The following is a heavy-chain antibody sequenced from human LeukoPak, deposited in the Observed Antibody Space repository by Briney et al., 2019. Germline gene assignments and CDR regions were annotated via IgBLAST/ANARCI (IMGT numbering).Heavy chain of an antibody. CDR3: ARESSSWYPEYYFDY. CDR2: ISTGSSTT. CDR1: EFAFSTYN. J-gene: IGHJ4*02. Sequence: GGSLRLSCAASEFAFSTYNMNWVRQAPGKGLEWVSYISTGSSTTYYADSVKGRFTISRDNVENSLYLQMNSLRAEDTAVYYCARESSSWYPEYYFDYWGQGTLVTVSS. D-gene: IGHD6-13*01. V-gene: IGHV3-48*01.